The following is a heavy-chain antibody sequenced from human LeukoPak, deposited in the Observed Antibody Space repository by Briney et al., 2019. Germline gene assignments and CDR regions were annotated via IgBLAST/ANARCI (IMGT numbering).Heavy chain of an antibody. CDR2: FDPEDGET. J-gene: IGHJ4*02. CDR3: ATLYGSGSYYGPARGGLDY. V-gene: IGHV1-24*01. D-gene: IGHD3-10*01. CDR1: VYTLTELS. Sequence: GASVKVSCKVSVYTLTELSMHWVRQAPGKGLGWMGGFDPEDGETIYAQKFQGRVTMTEDTSTDTAYMELSSLRSEDTAVYYCATLYGSGSYYGPARGGLDYWGQGTLVTVSS.